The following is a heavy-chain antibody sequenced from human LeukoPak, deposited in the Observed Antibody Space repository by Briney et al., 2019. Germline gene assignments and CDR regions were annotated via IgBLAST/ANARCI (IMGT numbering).Heavy chain of an antibody. V-gene: IGHV4-39*01. CDR2: IYYSGSP. J-gene: IGHJ5*02. CDR3: ARSPKKPRFDP. CDR1: GGSISSSSYY. Sequence: SETLSLTCTVSGGSISSSSYYWGWIRQPPGKGLEWIGSIYYSGSPFYIPSLKSRVTISVDTSKNQFSLNLSSVTAADAAVYYCARSPKKPRFDPWGQGTLVTVSS.